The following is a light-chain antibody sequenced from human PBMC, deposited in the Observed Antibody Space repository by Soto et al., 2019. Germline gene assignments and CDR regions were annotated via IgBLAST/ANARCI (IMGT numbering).Light chain of an antibody. CDR2: GAS. CDR1: QSVHSN. Sequence: EIVMTQSPATLSLSPGETATLSCRASQSVHSNLAWFQQHPGQAPRLLIYGASSRATGIPVRFSCSGSGTEFTLTISSLQPEDFAVYYCQQYTDWPWGTFGGGTKVVIK. CDR3: QQYTDWPWGT. J-gene: IGKJ4*01. V-gene: IGKV3-15*01.